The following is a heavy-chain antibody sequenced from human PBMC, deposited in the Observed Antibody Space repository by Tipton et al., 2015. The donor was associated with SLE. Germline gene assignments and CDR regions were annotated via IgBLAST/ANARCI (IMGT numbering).Heavy chain of an antibody. CDR2: IYYSGST. CDR3: ARGDSYFDY. Sequence: TLSLTCTVSGGSINSYFWSWIRQSPGKGLEWIGYIYYSGSTNYNPSLMSRVTISIDTSKNQFSLKLSSVTAADTAVYYCARGDSYFDYWGQGTLVTVSS. J-gene: IGHJ4*02. D-gene: IGHD4-11*01. V-gene: IGHV4-59*01. CDR1: GGSINSYF.